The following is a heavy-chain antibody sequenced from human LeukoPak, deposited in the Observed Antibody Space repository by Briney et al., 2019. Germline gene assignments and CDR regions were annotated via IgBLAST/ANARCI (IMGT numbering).Heavy chain of an antibody. V-gene: IGHV1-2*02. Sequence: ASVKVSCKASGYTFSDYYIHWVRQAPGQGLEWMGWINPNSSGTNYAQKFQGRVTMTRDTSISTAYMELSRLRSDDTAVYYCARVVRWLVPVFDIWGQGTMVTVSS. D-gene: IGHD6-19*01. CDR3: ARVVRWLVPVFDI. CDR2: INPNSSGT. J-gene: IGHJ3*02. CDR1: GYTFSDYY.